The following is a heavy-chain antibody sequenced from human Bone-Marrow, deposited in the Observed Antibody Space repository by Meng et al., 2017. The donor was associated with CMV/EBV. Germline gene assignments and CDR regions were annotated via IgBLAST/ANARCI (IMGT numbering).Heavy chain of an antibody. Sequence: GGSLRLSCAASGFTFSSYSMNWVRQAPGKGLEWVSSISSSSSYIYYADSVKGRFTISRDNAKSSLYLQMNSLRAEDTAVYYCARDLYCSSTSCYSDAFDIWGQGTMVTVSS. CDR2: ISSSSSYI. D-gene: IGHD2-2*01. CDR1: GFTFSSYS. CDR3: ARDLYCSSTSCYSDAFDI. V-gene: IGHV3-21*01. J-gene: IGHJ3*02.